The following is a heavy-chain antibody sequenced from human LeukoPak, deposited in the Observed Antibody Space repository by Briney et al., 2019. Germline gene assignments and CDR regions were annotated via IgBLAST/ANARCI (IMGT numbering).Heavy chain of an antibody. Sequence: PSEPLSLTCTVSGGSVSSYYWSWIRQPAGKGLEWIGRISTSGSTNYNPSLKSRVTMSVDTSKNQFSLKLISVTAADTAVYYCARDPTYYYYMDVWGKGTTVTVSS. V-gene: IGHV4-4*07. CDR2: ISTSGST. CDR3: ARDPTYYYYMDV. CDR1: GGSVSSYY. J-gene: IGHJ6*03.